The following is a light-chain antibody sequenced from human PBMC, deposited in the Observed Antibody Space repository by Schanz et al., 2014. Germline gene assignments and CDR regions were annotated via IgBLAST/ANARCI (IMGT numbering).Light chain of an antibody. CDR3: HSYDSFLSAVV. J-gene: IGLJ2*01. Sequence: QSALTQPRSVSGSPGQSVTISCAGTSSDVGGHNYVSWYQQHPGKAPKLIIYDVSVRPSGVPDRFSGSKSVNTASLTISGLQAEDEADYYCHSYDSFLSAVVFGGGTKLTVL. CDR1: SSDVGGHNY. V-gene: IGLV2-11*01. CDR2: DVS.